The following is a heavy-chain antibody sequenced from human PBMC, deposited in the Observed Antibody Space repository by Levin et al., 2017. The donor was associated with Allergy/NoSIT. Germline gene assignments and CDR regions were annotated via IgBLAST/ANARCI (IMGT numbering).Heavy chain of an antibody. CDR2: ILWDDGK. J-gene: IGHJ3*01. CDR3: ARAVPAAPVNGALDV. Sequence: VSGPTLVKPTQTLTLTCTFSGFSLTTVGVGVAWIRQPPGKTLEWLAVILWDDGKRYRPSLQSRLTITKDTSNNQVVLTMTNMDPVDTATYYCARAVPAAPVNGALDVWGQGTMVTVSS. D-gene: IGHD2-2*01. CDR1: GFSLTTVGVG. V-gene: IGHV2-5*02.